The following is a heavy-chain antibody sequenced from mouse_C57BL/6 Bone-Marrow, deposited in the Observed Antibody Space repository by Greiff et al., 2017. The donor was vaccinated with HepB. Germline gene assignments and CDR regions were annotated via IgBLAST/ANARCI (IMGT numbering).Heavy chain of an antibody. Sequence: EVKLLESGGGLVKPGGSLKLSCAASGFTFSSYAMSWVRQTPEKRLEWVATISDGGSYTYYPDNVKGRFTISRDNAKNNLYLQMSHLKSEDTAMYYCGGMDYWGQGTSVTVSS. CDR1: GFTFSSYA. CDR3: GGMDY. V-gene: IGHV5-4*03. J-gene: IGHJ4*01. CDR2: ISDGGSYT.